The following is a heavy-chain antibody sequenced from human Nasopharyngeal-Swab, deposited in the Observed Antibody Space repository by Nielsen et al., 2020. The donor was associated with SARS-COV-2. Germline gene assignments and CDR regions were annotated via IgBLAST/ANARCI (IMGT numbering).Heavy chain of an antibody. CDR2: MNPNSGNT. D-gene: IGHD2-15*01. J-gene: IGHJ4*02. CDR1: RYTFPSSV. CDR3: AREGGYCSGGSCYDY. Sequence: ASVQVSCKPSRYTFPSSVINWLRLATVQGLEWMGWMNPNSGNTGYAQKFQGRVTMTRNTSISTAYMELSSLRSEDTAVYYCAREGGYCSGGSCYDYWGQGTLVTVYS. V-gene: IGHV1-8*01.